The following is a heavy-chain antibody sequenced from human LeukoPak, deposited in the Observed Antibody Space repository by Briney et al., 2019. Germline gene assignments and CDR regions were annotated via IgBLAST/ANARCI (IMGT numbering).Heavy chain of an antibody. V-gene: IGHV1-2*02. J-gene: IGHJ5*01. CDR3: ARGDIVVVPAARTNWFDS. CDR2: INPNSGGT. Sequence: GASVKVSCKASGYTFTGYYMHWVRQAPGQGLEWMGWINPNSGGTNYAQKFQGRVTMTRDTSISTAYMELSRLRSDDTAVYYCARGDIVVVPAARTNWFDSWGQGTLVTVSS. CDR1: GYTFTGYY. D-gene: IGHD2-2*01.